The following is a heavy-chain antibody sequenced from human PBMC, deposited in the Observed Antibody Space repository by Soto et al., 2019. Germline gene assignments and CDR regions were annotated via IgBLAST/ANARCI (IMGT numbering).Heavy chain of an antibody. CDR3: SRAGGTTVTGLWHFDS. D-gene: IGHD4-17*01. Sequence: QVQLEESGGGVVQPGRSLRLSCEASGFTFNTYSMHWGRQPPGKGLAWLAAIWYDGTQKYYADSVKGRFIISRDNSKKTLYLEMNSLRAEDTAVYYCSRAGGTTVTGLWHFDSWGQGTLVTVSS. CDR1: GFTFNTYS. J-gene: IGHJ4*02. CDR2: IWYDGTQK. V-gene: IGHV3-33*01.